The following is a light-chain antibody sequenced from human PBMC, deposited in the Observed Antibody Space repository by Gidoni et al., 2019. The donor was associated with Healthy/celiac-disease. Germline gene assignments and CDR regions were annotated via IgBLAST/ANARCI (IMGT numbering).Light chain of an antibody. Sequence: SYELTQPPSVSVSPGQTASITCSGDKLGDKYDCWYQQKTGQSPVLVIYQDSKRPSGIPERFSGSNSGNTATLTISGTQAMDEADYYCQAWDSSTYVFGTGTKVTVL. J-gene: IGLJ1*01. CDR3: QAWDSSTYV. CDR1: KLGDKY. CDR2: QDS. V-gene: IGLV3-1*01.